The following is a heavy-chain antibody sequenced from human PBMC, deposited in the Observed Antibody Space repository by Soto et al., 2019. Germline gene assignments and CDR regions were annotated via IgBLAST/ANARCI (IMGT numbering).Heavy chain of an antibody. J-gene: IGHJ4*02. CDR3: AKHRGFVAGPFDS. Sequence: EVQLLESGGGLAQPGGSLRLSCAVSGITFTNYAMGWVRQAPGKGLEWVSGISGNVGSTTYYADSVKGRFTISRDNSKNILFLQMNSLRAEDTAVYYCAKHRGFVAGPFDSWGQGTLVIVSS. CDR2: ISGNVGSTT. V-gene: IGHV3-23*01. D-gene: IGHD6-19*01. CDR1: GITFTNYA.